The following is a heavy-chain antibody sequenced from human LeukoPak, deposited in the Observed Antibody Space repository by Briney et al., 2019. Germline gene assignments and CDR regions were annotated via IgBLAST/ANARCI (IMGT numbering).Heavy chain of an antibody. V-gene: IGHV1-69*04. CDR2: IIPILGIA. D-gene: IGHD3-9*01. J-gene: IGHJ4*02. CDR1: GGTFTIYA. Sequence: ASVNLSCKSSGGTFTIYAISWVRQAPGQGLEWMGRIIPILGIANYAQKFQGRVTITADKSTSTAYMELSSLRSEDTAVYYCARDSPHLRYFDWLLLAYWGQGTLVTVSS. CDR3: ARDSPHLRYFDWLLLAY.